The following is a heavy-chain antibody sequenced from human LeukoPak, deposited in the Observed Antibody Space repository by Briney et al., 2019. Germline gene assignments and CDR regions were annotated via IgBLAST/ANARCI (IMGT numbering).Heavy chain of an antibody. CDR2: ISSSGRTF. CDR3: ARAGFTFSDYFGSFFDY. Sequence: GGSLRLSCAASGFTFSNYEMNWVRQAPGKGLEWLSYISSSGRTFYYADSVKGRFTISRDNAKDSLFLQMSSLRAEDTAVYYCARAGFTFSDYFGSFFDYWGQGTLVTVSS. CDR1: GFTFSNYE. V-gene: IGHV3-48*03. J-gene: IGHJ4*02. D-gene: IGHD3-10*01.